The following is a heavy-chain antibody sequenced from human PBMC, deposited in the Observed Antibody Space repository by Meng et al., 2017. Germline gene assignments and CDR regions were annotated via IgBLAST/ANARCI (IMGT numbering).Heavy chain of an antibody. CDR3: ARDSKEYGGTPGFDY. CDR2: ISYDGSNK. V-gene: IGHV3-30*01. CDR1: GVTFRSYA. D-gene: IGHD4-23*01. Sequence: QVQCVEFGGGVVQPGRSLRLSCAAYGVTFRSYAMHWVRQAPGKGLEWVAVISYDGSNKYYADSVKGRFTISRDNSKNTLYLQMNSLRAEDTAVYYCARDSKEYGGTPGFDYWGQGTLVTVSS. J-gene: IGHJ4*02.